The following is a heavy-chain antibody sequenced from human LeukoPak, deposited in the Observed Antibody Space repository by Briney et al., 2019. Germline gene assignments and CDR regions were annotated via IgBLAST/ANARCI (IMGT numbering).Heavy chain of an antibody. D-gene: IGHD2-2*01. CDR1: GFTFSSYP. Sequence: PGGSLRLSCAASGFTFSSYPMHWVRQAPGKGLEWVAVISYDGSNKYYADSVRGRFTISRDNSKNTLYLQMNSLRAEDTAVYYCAKESLVVPAGYWGQGTLVTVSS. CDR3: AKESLVVPAGY. J-gene: IGHJ4*02. CDR2: ISYDGSNK. V-gene: IGHV3-30-3*01.